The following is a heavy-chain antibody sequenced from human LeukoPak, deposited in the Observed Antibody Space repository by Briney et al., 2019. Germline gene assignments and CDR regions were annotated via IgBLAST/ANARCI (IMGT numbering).Heavy chain of an antibody. D-gene: IGHD3-9*01. V-gene: IGHV4-59*11. CDR2: IYYSGST. CDR3: ARLQLDYDILTGYTYYFDY. J-gene: IGHJ4*02. Sequence: SETLSLTCTVSGGSISSHYWSWIWQPPGKGLEWIGYIYYSGSTNYNPSLKSRVTISVDTSKNQFSLKLSSVTAADTAVYYCARLQLDYDILTGYTYYFDYWGQGTLVTVSS. CDR1: GGSISSHY.